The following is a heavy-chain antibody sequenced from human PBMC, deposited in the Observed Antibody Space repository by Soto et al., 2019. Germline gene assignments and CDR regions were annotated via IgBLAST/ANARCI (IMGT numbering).Heavy chain of an antibody. CDR3: ARAERAAGYFDY. V-gene: IGHV4-59*01. J-gene: IGHJ4*02. CDR2: IYYSGST. D-gene: IGHD6-13*01. Sequence: SETLSLTCTVSGGSISSYYWSWIRQPPGEGLEWIGNIYYSGSTNYNPSLKSRVTISVDTSKNQFSLKLSSVTAADTAVYYCARAERAAGYFDYWGQGTLVTVAS. CDR1: GGSISSYY.